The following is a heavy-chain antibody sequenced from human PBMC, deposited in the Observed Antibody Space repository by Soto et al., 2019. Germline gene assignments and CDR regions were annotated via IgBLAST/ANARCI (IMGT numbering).Heavy chain of an antibody. Sequence: GGSLRLSCAASGFTFDDYAMHWVRQAPGKGLEWVSGISWNSGSIGYADSVKGRFTISRDNAKNSLYLQMNSLRAEDTALYYCAKDVTYSGSYYTFDYWGQGTLVTVSS. V-gene: IGHV3-9*01. CDR3: AKDVTYSGSYYTFDY. CDR1: GFTFDDYA. CDR2: ISWNSGSI. J-gene: IGHJ4*02. D-gene: IGHD1-26*01.